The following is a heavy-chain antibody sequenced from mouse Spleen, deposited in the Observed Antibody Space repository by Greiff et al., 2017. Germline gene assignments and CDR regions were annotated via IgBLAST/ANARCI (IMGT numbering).Heavy chain of an antibody. CDR2: IYPGSGNT. CDR1: GYSFTSYY. Sequence: QVQLQQSGPELVKPGASVKISCKASGYSFTSYYIHWVKQRPGQGLEWIGWIYPGSGNTKYNEKFKGKATLTADTSSSTAYMQLSSLTSEDSAVYYCAIGYYYGSSYKWFAYWGQGTLVTVSA. CDR3: AIGYYYGSSYKWFAY. J-gene: IGHJ3*01. V-gene: IGHV1-66*01. D-gene: IGHD1-1*01.